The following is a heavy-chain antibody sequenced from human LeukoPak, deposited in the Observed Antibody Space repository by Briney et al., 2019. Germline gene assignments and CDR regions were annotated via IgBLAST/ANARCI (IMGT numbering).Heavy chain of an antibody. CDR3: ARGHGVDFDY. J-gene: IGHJ4*02. CDR1: GGTFISYT. D-gene: IGHD3-16*01. Sequence: SXKVSCKASGGTFISYTISWVRQAPGQGLEWMGRIIPILGIANYAQKFQGRVTITADKYTRTAYMELSSLRSEGTAAYYCARGHGVDFDYWGQGTLVTVSS. CDR2: IIPILGIA. V-gene: IGHV1-69*02.